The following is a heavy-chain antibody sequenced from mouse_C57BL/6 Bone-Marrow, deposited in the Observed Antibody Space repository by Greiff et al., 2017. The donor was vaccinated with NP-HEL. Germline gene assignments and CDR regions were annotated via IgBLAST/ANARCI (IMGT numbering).Heavy chain of an antibody. V-gene: IGHV5-17*01. J-gene: IGHJ4*01. CDR1: GFTFSDYG. Sequence: EVQRVESGGGLVKPGGSLKLSCAASGFTFSDYGMHWVRQAPEKGLEWVAYISSGSSTIYYVDTVKGRFTISRDNAKNTLFLQMTSLRAEDTAMYYCAGYYAMDYWGQGTSVTVSS. CDR3: AGYYAMDY. CDR2: ISSGSSTI.